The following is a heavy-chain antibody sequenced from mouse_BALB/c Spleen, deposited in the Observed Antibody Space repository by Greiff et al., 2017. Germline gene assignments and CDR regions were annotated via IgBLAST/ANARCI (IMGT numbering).Heavy chain of an antibody. CDR3: ARITTVEPLDY. CDR2: ISSGGST. J-gene: IGHJ2*01. V-gene: IGHV5-6-5*01. Sequence: DVKLVESGGGLVKPGGSLKLSCAASGFTFSSYAMSWVRQTPEKRLEWVASISSGGSTYYPDSVKGRFTISRDNARNILYLQMSSLRSEDTAMYYCARITTVEPLDYWGQGTTLTVSS. D-gene: IGHD1-1*01. CDR1: GFTFSSYA.